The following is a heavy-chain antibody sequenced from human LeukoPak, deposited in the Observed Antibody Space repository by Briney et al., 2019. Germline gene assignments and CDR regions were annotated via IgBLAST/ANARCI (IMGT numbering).Heavy chain of an antibody. CDR1: GFTFSRYA. CDR2: IRGGCGST. J-gene: IGHJ4*02. CDR3: AKDGSGWSLGWFDY. Sequence: GGSLRLSCALSGFTFSRYAKRWVREAPGKGLEGVSAIRGGCGSTYSADSVKGRFTIPRDNSKNTLYLQMNSLRAEDTAVYYCAKDGSGWSLGWFDYWGQGILVTVSS. D-gene: IGHD6-19*01. V-gene: IGHV3-23*01.